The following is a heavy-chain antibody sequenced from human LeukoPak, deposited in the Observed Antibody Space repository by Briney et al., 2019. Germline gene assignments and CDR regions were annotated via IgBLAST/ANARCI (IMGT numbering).Heavy chain of an antibody. V-gene: IGHV4-59*08. CDR3: ARHSYNYYGLDV. J-gene: IGHJ6*02. CDR2: IYYSGTT. Sequence: SETLSLTCSVSGGSISPYYWSWIRQPPGKGLEWIGYIYYSGTTNYNPSLKSRVTMSVDTSNNHLSLRLTSVTAADTALYYCARHSYNYYGLDVWGQGTTITVSS. CDR1: GGSISPYY.